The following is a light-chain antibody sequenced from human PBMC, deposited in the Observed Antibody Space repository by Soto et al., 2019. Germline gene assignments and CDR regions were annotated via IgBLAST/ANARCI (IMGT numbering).Light chain of an antibody. J-gene: IGLJ1*01. CDR3: CSYAGSSTYV. CDR1: SRDVGSYNL. Sequence: QSALTQPASVSGSPGQSITITCTGTSRDVGSYNLVSWYQQNAGKAPKLMIYEGSKRPSGVSNRLSGSKSGNTASLTISGLQAEDEADYYCCSYAGSSTYVFGTGTKLTVL. CDR2: EGS. V-gene: IGLV2-23*01.